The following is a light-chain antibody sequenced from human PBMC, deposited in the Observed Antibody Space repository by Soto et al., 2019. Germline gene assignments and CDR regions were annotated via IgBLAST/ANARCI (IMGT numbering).Light chain of an antibody. CDR1: SSDVGGYNY. V-gene: IGLV2-14*01. Sequence: QSALTQPASVSGSPGQSITISCTGTSSDVGGYNYVSWYQQHPGKAPKLMIYDVSNRPSGVSNPFSGSKSGNTASLTISGXXAEDXADYYCSSYTSSXTRVFGGGTK. CDR3: SSYTSSXTRV. J-gene: IGLJ2*01. CDR2: DVS.